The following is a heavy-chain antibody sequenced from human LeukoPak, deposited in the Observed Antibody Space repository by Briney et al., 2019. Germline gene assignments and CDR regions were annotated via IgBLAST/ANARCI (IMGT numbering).Heavy chain of an antibody. CDR1: GFAFSSYA. V-gene: IGHV3-23*01. CDR3: AKQVQRYYYDSSGWFDP. CDR2: ISGSGGST. D-gene: IGHD3-22*01. J-gene: IGHJ5*02. Sequence: GGSLRLSCAASGFAFSSYAMSWVRQAPGKGLEWVSAISGSGGSTYYADSVKGRFTISRDNSKNTLYLQMNSLRAEDTAVYYCAKQVQRYYYDSSGWFDPWGQEPWSPSPQ.